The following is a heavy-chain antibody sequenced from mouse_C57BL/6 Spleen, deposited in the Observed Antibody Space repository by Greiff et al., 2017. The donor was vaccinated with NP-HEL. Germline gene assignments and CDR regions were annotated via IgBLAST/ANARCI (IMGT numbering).Heavy chain of an antibody. CDR2: INPNNGGT. CDR1: GYTFTDYY. V-gene: IGHV1-26*01. D-gene: IGHD2-1*01. CDR3: ARGPFYYGKGDY. Sequence: VQLQQSGPELVKPGASVKISCKASGYTFTDYYMNWVKQSHGKSLEWIGDINPNNGGTSYNQKFKGKATLTVDKSSSTAYMELRSLTSEDSAVYYCARGPFYYGKGDYWGQGTTLTVSS. J-gene: IGHJ2*01.